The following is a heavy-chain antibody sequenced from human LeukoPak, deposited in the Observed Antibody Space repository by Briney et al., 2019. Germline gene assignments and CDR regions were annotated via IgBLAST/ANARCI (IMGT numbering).Heavy chain of an antibody. V-gene: IGHV4-31*03. J-gene: IGHJ4*02. Sequence: SETLSLTCTVSGGSISSSSYYWGWIRQPPGKGLEWIGYIYYSGSTYYNPSLKSRVTISVDTSKNQFSLQLKSVTPEDTAVYYCARISSSSGLFDYWGQGTLVTVSS. D-gene: IGHD6-6*01. CDR2: IYYSGST. CDR1: GGSISSSSYY. CDR3: ARISSSSGLFDY.